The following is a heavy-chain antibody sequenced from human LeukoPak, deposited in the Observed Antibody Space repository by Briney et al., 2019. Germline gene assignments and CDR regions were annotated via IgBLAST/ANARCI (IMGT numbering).Heavy chain of an antibody. CDR3: AKDGQYCSGGDCYRGYFQH. J-gene: IGHJ1*01. Sequence: GGSLRLSCAASGFTFSSYEMSWVRQAPGKGLEWVAYVSNGRTSKYYADSVKGRFTISRDNSKNTLYVQMNSLRAEDTAVYYCAKDGQYCSGGDCYRGYFQHWGQGTLVTVSA. D-gene: IGHD2-15*01. CDR1: GFTFSSYE. V-gene: IGHV3-23*01. CDR2: VSNGRTSK.